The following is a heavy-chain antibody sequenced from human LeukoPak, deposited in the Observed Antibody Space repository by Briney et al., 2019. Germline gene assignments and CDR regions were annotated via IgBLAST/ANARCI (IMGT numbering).Heavy chain of an antibody. D-gene: IGHD7-27*01. CDR2: ISSSSSYI. J-gene: IGHJ3*02. CDR3: ARAASNWGDAFDI. Sequence: GGSLRLSCAASGFTFSSYSMNWVRQAPGKGLEWVSSISSSSSYIYYADSVKGRFTISRDNAKNSLYLQMSSLRAEDTAVYYCARAASNWGDAFDIWGQGTMVTVSS. V-gene: IGHV3-21*01. CDR1: GFTFSSYS.